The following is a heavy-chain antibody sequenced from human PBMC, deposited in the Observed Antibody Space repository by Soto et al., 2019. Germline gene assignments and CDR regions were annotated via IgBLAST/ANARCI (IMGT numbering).Heavy chain of an antibody. CDR1: GGSFSGYY. V-gene: IGHV4-34*01. CDR2: INHSGST. J-gene: IGHJ4*02. D-gene: IGHD3-9*01. Sequence: SETLSLTCAVYGGSFSGYYWSWIRQPPGKGLEWIGEINHSGSTNYNPSLKSRVTISVDTSKNQFSLKLSSVTAADTAVYYCARGPTLRYFDWLPVPPFDYWGQGTLVTVSS. CDR3: ARGPTLRYFDWLPVPPFDY.